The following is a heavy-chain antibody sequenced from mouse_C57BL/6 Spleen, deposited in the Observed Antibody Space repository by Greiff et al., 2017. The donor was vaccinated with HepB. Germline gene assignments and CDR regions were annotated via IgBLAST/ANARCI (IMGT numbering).Heavy chain of an antibody. D-gene: IGHD4-1*01. J-gene: IGHJ4*01. Sequence: QVQLKQSGPELVKPGASVKISCKASGYAFSSSWMNWVKQRPGKGLEWIGRIYPGDGDTNYNGKFKGKATLTADKSSSTAYMQLSSLTSEDSAVYFCARGGNWDVFYYAMDYWGQGTSVTVSS. CDR3: ARGGNWDVFYYAMDY. CDR1: GYAFSSSW. CDR2: IYPGDGDT. V-gene: IGHV1-82*01.